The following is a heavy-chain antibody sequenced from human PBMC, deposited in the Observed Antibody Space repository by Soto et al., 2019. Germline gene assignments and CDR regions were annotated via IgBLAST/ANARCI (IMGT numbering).Heavy chain of an antibody. Sequence: DVQLLESGGGLVQPEGSLRLSCAASGFTFSSYAMGWVRQGPGKGLEWVAVVSIGGSTHYADYVRGRFTISRNNSKNTLSLHMNSLAAEDTAVYFCAKRRGAGGHFDYCGQGAMVTVSS. J-gene: IGHJ4*02. CDR1: GFTFSSYA. CDR3: AKRRGAGGHFDY. CDR2: VSIGGST. D-gene: IGHD2-15*01. V-gene: IGHV3-23*01.